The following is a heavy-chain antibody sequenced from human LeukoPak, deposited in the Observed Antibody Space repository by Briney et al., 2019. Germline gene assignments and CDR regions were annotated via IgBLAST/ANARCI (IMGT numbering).Heavy chain of an antibody. CDR3: ARRGYYYDSSGNNWFDP. J-gene: IGHJ5*02. V-gene: IGHV4-38-2*01. CDR2: IYHSGST. CDR1: GYSISSGYY. D-gene: IGHD3-22*01. Sequence: SETLSLTCAVSGYSISSGYYWGWIRQPPGKRLEWIGSIYHSGSTYYNPSLKSRVTISVDTSKNQFSLKLSSVTAADTAVYYCARRGYYYDSSGNNWFDPWGQGTLVTVSS.